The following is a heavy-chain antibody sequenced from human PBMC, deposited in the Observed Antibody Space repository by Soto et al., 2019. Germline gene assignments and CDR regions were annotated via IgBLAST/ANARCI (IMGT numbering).Heavy chain of an antibody. CDR3: ARTTSSSWRFDY. J-gene: IGHJ4*02. CDR2: ISAYNGNT. Sequence: ASVKVSSKAPGYTFTSYGLSWVRQAPGQGLEWMVWISAYNGNTNYAQKLQGRVTMTTDTSTSTAYMELRSLRSDDTAVYYCARTTSSSWRFDYGGKGTLVTGSS. V-gene: IGHV1-18*01. CDR1: GYTFTSYG. D-gene: IGHD6-13*01.